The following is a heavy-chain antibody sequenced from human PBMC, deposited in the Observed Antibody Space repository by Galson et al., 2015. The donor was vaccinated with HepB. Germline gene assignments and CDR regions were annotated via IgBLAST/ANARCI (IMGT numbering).Heavy chain of an antibody. Sequence: SCAGSGFIFRHHAMAWIRQAPGKGLEWVSGINGRGSTRSYSDAVKGRFSISRDNSKDTVFLQMDNLRAEDTAVYCCVKEGSWFGGDWFDPWGQGALVTVS. CDR2: INGRGSTR. V-gene: IGHV3-23*01. CDR1: GFIFRHHA. CDR3: VKEGSWFGGDWFDP. D-gene: IGHD3-16*01. J-gene: IGHJ5*02.